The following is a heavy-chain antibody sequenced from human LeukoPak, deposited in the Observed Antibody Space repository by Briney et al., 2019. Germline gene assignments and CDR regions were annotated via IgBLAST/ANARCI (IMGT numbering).Heavy chain of an antibody. V-gene: IGHV3-23*01. CDR2: ISGSGGST. Sequence: PGGSLRLSCAASVFTFSSYAMSWVRQAPGKGLEWVSAISGSGGSTYYADSVKGRFTISRDNSKNTLYLQMNSLRAEDTAVYYCATSKGTGTPPGNDYWGQGTLVTVSS. CDR1: VFTFSSYA. CDR3: ATSKGTGTPPGNDY. J-gene: IGHJ4*02. D-gene: IGHD1-1*01.